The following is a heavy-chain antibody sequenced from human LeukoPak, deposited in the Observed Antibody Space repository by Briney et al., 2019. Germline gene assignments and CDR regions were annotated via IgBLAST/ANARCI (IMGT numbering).Heavy chain of an antibody. Sequence: GESLKISCKGSGYSFTSYWIGWVRQMPGKGLEWMGTIDPSDSYTNYSPSFQGHVTISADKSISTAYLQWSSLKASDTAMYYCARHQRVFGVVITHNWFDPWGQGTLVTVSS. CDR3: ARHQRVFGVVITHNWFDP. CDR1: GYSFTSYW. D-gene: IGHD3-3*01. CDR2: IDPSDSYT. J-gene: IGHJ5*02. V-gene: IGHV5-10-1*01.